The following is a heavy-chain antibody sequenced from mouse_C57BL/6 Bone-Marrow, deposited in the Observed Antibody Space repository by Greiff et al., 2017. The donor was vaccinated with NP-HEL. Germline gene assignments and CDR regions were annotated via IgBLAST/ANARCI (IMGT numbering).Heavy chain of an antibody. CDR3: ASPLYYYGTYFDY. Sequence: EVQLQQSGPVLVKPGASVKMSCKASGYTFPDYYMNWVKQSHGKSLEWIGVINPYNGGTSYNQKFKAKATLTVDKSSSTAYMELNSLTSEDSAVYYCASPLYYYGTYFDYWGQGTTLTVSS. D-gene: IGHD1-1*01. V-gene: IGHV1-19*01. CDR1: GYTFPDYY. CDR2: INPYNGGT. J-gene: IGHJ2*01.